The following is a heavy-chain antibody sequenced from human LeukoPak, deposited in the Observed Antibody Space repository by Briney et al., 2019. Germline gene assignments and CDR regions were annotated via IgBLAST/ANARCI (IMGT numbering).Heavy chain of an antibody. CDR2: IYYSGST. J-gene: IGHJ3*02. CDR1: GGSISSCY. CDR3: ASTLYYYDSSGLHGAFDI. V-gene: IGHV4-59*01. D-gene: IGHD3-22*01. Sequence: SETLSLTCTVSGGSISSCYWSWIRQPPGKGLEWIGYIYYSGSTNYNPSLKSRVTISVGTSKNQFSLKLSSVTAADTAVYYCASTLYYYDSSGLHGAFDIWGQGTMVTVSS.